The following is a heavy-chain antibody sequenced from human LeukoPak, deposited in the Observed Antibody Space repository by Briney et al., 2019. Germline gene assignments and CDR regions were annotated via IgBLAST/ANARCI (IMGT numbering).Heavy chain of an antibody. CDR2: IYYSGNT. CDR1: GGSISGYY. CDR3: ARDHWYYYDSSGFYYYYGMDV. V-gene: IGHV4-59*01. D-gene: IGHD3-22*01. Sequence: PSETLSLTCTVSGGSISGYYWSWIRQPPGKGLEWVGYIYYSGNTNYNPSLKSRVTISVDTSKNQFSLKLSSVTAADTAVYYCARDHWYYYDSSGFYYYYGMDVWGQGTTVTVSS. J-gene: IGHJ6*02.